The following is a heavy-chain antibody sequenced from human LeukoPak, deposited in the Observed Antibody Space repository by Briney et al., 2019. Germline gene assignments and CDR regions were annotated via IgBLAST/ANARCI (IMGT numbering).Heavy chain of an antibody. CDR1: GGSISSGDYY. CDR3: ARATVTTDDWFDP. J-gene: IGHJ5*02. Sequence: PSETLSLTCTVSGGSISSGDYYWSWIRQPPGKGLEWIGEINHSGSTNYNPSLKSRVTISVDTSKNQFSLKLSSVTAADTAVYYCARATVTTDDWFDPWGQGTLVTVSS. V-gene: IGHV4-61*08. D-gene: IGHD4-17*01. CDR2: INHSGST.